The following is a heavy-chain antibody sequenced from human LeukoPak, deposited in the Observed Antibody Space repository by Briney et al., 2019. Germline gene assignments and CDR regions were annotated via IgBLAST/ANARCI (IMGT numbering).Heavy chain of an antibody. J-gene: IGHJ4*02. V-gene: IGHV4-61*01. D-gene: IGHD6-6*01. CDR2: ISYSGST. CDR1: GGSVTSGNYY. Sequence: SETLSLTCTVSGGSVTSGNYYWYWIRQPPGKGLEWIGYISYSGSTNSNPSLKSRVTISVDTSKNQFSLKLSSVTTADTAVYYCARRQAARLSPFFDYWGQGTLVTVSS. CDR3: ARRQAARLSPFFDY.